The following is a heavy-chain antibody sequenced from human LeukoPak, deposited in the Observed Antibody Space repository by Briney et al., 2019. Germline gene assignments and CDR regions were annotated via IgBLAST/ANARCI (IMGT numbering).Heavy chain of an antibody. CDR2: IKSETNGGTA. J-gene: IGHJ4*02. CDR1: GSTFSAYW. CDR3: TTNPGSWGDF. Sequence: GGSLRLSCAASGSTFSAYWMSWVRQAPGKGLEWVAHIKSETNGGTADYAAAVEGRFTISRDDSKNTLYLQMNSLKIEDTAVYFCTTNPGSWGDFWGQGSLVTVSS. V-gene: IGHV3-15*01. D-gene: IGHD2-15*01.